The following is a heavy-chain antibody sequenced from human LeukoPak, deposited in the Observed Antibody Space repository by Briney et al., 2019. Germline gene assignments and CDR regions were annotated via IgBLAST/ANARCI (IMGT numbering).Heavy chain of an antibody. J-gene: IGHJ5*02. CDR2: INHSGST. CDR3: ASRLHWFDP. V-gene: IGHV4-34*01. Sequence: SETLSLTCAVYGGPFSGYYWSWIRQPPGKGLEWIGEINHSGSTNYNPSLKSRVTISVDTSKNQFSLKLSSVTAADTAVYYCASRLHWFDPWGQGTLVTVSS. CDR1: GGPFSGYY. D-gene: IGHD4-11*01.